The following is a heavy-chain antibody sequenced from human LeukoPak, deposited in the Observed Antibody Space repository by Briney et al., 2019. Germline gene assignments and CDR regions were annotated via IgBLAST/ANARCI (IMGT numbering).Heavy chain of an antibody. J-gene: IGHJ4*02. V-gene: IGHV4-30-4*08. CDR2: IYYSGST. CDR1: GGSISSGDYY. Sequence: SQTLSLTCTVSGGSISSGDYYWSWIRQPPGKGLEWLGYIYYSGSTYYNPSLKSRVTISVDTSNNQFSLKLSSVTAADTAVYYCARGVVPAAIAFDYWGQGTLVTVSS. CDR3: ARGVVPAAIAFDY. D-gene: IGHD2-2*01.